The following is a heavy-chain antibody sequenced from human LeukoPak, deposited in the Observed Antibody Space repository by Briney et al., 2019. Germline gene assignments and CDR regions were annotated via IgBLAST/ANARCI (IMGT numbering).Heavy chain of an antibody. J-gene: IGHJ5*02. CDR2: IYQSGST. CDR1: GYSISSGYD. Sequence: SETLSLTCTVSGYSISSGYDWGWIRQPPGKGLEWIGSIYQSGSTYYNPSLKSRVTISVDTSKNQFSLKLSSVTAADTAVYYCARDSSSFNWFDPWGQGTLVTVSS. V-gene: IGHV4-38-2*02. CDR3: ARDSSSFNWFDP. D-gene: IGHD6-13*01.